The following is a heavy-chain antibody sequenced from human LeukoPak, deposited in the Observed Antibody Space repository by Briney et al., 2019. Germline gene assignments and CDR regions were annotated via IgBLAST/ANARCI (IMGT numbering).Heavy chain of an antibody. D-gene: IGHD1-1*01. Sequence: ASVKVSCKASGYTFTSYDINWVRQATGQGLEWMGWMNPNSGNTGYAQKFQGRVTMTRNTSISTAYMELSSLRSEDTAVYYCARRGRMYNWNDEGDWFDPWGQGTLVTVSS. V-gene: IGHV1-8*01. CDR3: ARRGRMYNWNDEGDWFDP. CDR1: GYTFTSYD. CDR2: MNPNSGNT. J-gene: IGHJ5*02.